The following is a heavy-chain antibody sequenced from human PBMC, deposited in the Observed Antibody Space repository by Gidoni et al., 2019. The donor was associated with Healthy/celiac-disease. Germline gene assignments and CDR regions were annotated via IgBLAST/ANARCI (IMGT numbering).Heavy chain of an antibody. CDR2: ISSSSSYI. J-gene: IGHJ4*02. CDR1: GFTLSSYS. D-gene: IGHD4-17*01. V-gene: IGHV3-21*01. Sequence: EVQLVESGGGLVKPGGSLRLSCAASGFTLSSYSMNWFRQAQGKGLEWVSYISSSSSYIYYADSVKGRFTIYRDNAKNSLYLQMNSLRAEDTAVYYCARDLDDYGGNVDYWGQGTLVTVSS. CDR3: ARDLDDYGGNVDY.